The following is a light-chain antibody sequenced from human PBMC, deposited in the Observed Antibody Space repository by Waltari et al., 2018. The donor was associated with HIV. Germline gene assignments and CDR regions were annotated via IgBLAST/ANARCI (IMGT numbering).Light chain of an antibody. CDR3: QAWDSNTAV. J-gene: IGLJ3*02. V-gene: IGLV3-1*01. Sequence: SYELTQPPSVSVSPGQTARITSSGDKLGVKYGSWFQQKPGRSPVLLIYQHTKRPSGIPVRFSGSKSGNTATLAISGTQAMDEADYYCQAWDSNTAVFGGGTKLTVL. CDR2: QHT. CDR1: KLGVKY.